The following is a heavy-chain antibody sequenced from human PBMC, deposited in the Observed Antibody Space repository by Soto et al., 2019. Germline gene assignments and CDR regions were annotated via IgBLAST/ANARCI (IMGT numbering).Heavy chain of an antibody. D-gene: IGHD2-15*01. Sequence: GASVKVSCKASGYTFTGYYMHWVRQAPGQGLEWMGWINPNSGGTNYAQKFQGWVTMTRDTSISTAYMELSRLRSDDTAVYYCARDLRPPYCSGGSCYSNWFDPWGQGTLVTVSS. J-gene: IGHJ5*02. CDR1: GYTFTGYY. V-gene: IGHV1-2*04. CDR2: INPNSGGT. CDR3: ARDLRPPYCSGGSCYSNWFDP.